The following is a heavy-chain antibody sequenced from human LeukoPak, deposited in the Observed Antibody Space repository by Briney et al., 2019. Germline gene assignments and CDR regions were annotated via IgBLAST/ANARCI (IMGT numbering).Heavy chain of an antibody. CDR2: INPSGGST. D-gene: IGHD3-3*01. CDR1: GYTFTSYY. J-gene: IGHJ6*02. V-gene: IGHV1-46*01. Sequence: GASVKVSCKASGYTFTSYYMHWVRQAPGQGLEWMGIINPSGGSTSYAQKLQGRVTMTRNTSISTAYMELSSLRSEDTAVYYCARRHSYYDFWSGYPTYYYGMDVWGQGTTVTVSS. CDR3: ARRHSYYDFWSGYPTYYYGMDV.